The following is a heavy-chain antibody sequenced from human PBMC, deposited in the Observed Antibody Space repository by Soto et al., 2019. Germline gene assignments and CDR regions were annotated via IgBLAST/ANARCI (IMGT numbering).Heavy chain of an antibody. CDR1: GFTFSSYG. V-gene: IGHV3-30*02. J-gene: IGHJ4*02. Sequence: GGSLRLSCAASGFTFSSYGMHWVRQAPGKGLEWVAVIWYDGSNKYYADSVKGRFTISRDNSKNTLYLQMNSLRAEDTAVYYCAKSKGPRGSHFDYWGQGTLVTVSS. D-gene: IGHD5-12*01. CDR3: AKSKGPRGSHFDY. CDR2: IWYDGSNK.